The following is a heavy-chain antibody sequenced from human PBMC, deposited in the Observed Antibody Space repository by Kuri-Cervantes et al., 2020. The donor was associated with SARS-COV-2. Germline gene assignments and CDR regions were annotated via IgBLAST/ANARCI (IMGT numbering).Heavy chain of an antibody. CDR3: ARNDYVRLFYGLDV. CDR1: GASISGNY. J-gene: IGHJ6*02. Sequence: SETLSLTCTVSGASISGNYWTWIRQSPGEGLEWIAYIHYNGDPSYGPFFKSRVTISVDRSMNQISLKLYSVTAADTAVYYCARNDYVRLFYGLDVWGQGTTVTVSS. V-gene: IGHV4-59*01. CDR2: IHYNGDP. D-gene: IGHD3-16*01.